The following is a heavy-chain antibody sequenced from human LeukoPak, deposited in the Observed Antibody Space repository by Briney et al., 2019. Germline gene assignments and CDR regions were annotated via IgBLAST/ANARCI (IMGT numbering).Heavy chain of an antibody. CDR3: AREGVYVPPNHVLDGYGMDV. CDR2: MNPNSGNT. CDR1: GYTFTSYD. D-gene: IGHD3-10*01. V-gene: IGHV1-8*01. J-gene: IGHJ6*02. Sequence: ASVKVSCKASGYTFTSYDINWVRQATGQGLEWMGWMNPNSGNTGYAQKFQGRVTMTRNTSISTAYMELSSLRSEDTAVYYCAREGVYVPPNHVLDGYGMDVWGQGTTVTVSS.